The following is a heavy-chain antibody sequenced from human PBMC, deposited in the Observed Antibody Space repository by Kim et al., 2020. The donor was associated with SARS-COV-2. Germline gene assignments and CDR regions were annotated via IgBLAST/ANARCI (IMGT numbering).Heavy chain of an antibody. CDR2: IIPIFGTA. D-gene: IGHD6-19*01. Sequence: SVKVSCKASGGTFSSYAISWVRQAPGQGLEWMGGIIPIFGTANYAQKFQGRVTITADESTSTAYMELSSLRSEDTAVYYCARDTAQDSAVAGTGGWFDPWGQGTLVTVSS. V-gene: IGHV1-69*13. CDR1: GGTFSSYA. CDR3: ARDTAQDSAVAGTGGWFDP. J-gene: IGHJ5*02.